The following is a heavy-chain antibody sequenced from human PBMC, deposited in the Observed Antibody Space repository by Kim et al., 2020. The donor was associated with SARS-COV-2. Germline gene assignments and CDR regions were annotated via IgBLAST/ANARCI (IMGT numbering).Heavy chain of an antibody. J-gene: IGHJ4*02. CDR3: ARAVWFGELLDYYFDY. Sequence: PSLKSRVTISVDKSTNQFSLKLSSVTAADTAVYYCARAVWFGELLDYYFDYWGQGTLVTVSS. V-gene: IGHV4-4*02. D-gene: IGHD3-10*01.